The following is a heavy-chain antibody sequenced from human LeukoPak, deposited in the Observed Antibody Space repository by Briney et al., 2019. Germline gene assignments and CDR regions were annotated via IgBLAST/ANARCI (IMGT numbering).Heavy chain of an antibody. CDR1: GGSIRSYY. CDR3: ARAPDDSSGYYPLDY. CDR2: IYYSGST. J-gene: IGHJ4*02. D-gene: IGHD3-22*01. Sequence: PSETLSLTCTVSGGSIRSYYWSWIRQPPGKGLEWIGYIYYSGSTNYNPSLKSRVTISVDTSKNQFSLKLNSVTAADTAVYYCARAPDDSSGYYPLDYWGQGTLVTVSS. V-gene: IGHV4-59*01.